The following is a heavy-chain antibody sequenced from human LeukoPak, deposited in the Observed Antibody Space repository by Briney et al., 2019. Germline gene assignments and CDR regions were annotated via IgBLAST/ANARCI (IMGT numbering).Heavy chain of an antibody. D-gene: IGHD6-19*01. Sequence: PGGSLRLSCAASGFTFSSYAMSWVRQAPGKGLEWVSAISGSGGSTYYADSVKGRFTISRDNSKNSLYLQMNSLRTEDTALYYYAKDMGGIAVAGTPDYYGMDVWGQGTTVTVSS. V-gene: IGHV3-23*01. CDR2: ISGSGGST. J-gene: IGHJ6*02. CDR3: AKDMGGIAVAGTPDYYGMDV. CDR1: GFTFSSYA.